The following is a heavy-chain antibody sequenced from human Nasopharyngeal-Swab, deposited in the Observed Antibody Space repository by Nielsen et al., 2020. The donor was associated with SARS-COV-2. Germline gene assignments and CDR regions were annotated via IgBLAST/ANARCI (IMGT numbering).Heavy chain of an antibody. J-gene: IGHJ4*02. D-gene: IGHD6-13*01. CDR3: TRAGSFRHDY. Sequence: GGSLRLFCAASGFTFSSYLMHWVRQAPGKGLVWVSRINEDGSSTSYADSLKGRFTISRDNAKNTLYLQMNSLSAEDTAVYYCTRAGSFRHDYWGQGTLVTVSS. CDR2: INEDGSST. V-gene: IGHV3-74*01. CDR1: GFTFSSYL.